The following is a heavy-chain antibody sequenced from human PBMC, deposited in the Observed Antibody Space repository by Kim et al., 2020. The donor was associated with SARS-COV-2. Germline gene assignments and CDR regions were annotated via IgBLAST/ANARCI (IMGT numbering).Heavy chain of an antibody. CDR1: GFTFSSYW. D-gene: IGHD3-22*01. J-gene: IGHJ2*01. CDR3: ARDTPDYYDSSGYYVTPGHDNWYFDL. CDR2: IKQDGSEK. V-gene: IGHV3-7*03. Sequence: GGSLRLSCAASGFTFSSYWMSWVRQAPGKGLEWVANIKQDGSEKYYVDSVKGRFTISRDNAKNSLYLQMNSLRAEDTAVYYCARDTPDYYDSSGYYVTPGHDNWYFDLWGRGTLVTVSS.